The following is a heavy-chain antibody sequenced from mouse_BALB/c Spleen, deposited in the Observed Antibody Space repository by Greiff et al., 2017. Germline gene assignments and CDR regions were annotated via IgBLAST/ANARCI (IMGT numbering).Heavy chain of an antibody. CDR3: ARSGGSTHFDY. Sequence: VQLQQSGPELVKPGASVRISCKASGYTFTSYYIHWVKQRPGQGLEWIGWIYPGNVNTKYNEKFKGKATLTADKSSSTAYMQLSSLTSEDSAVYFCARSGGSTHFDYWGQGTSVTVSS. CDR2: IYPGNVNT. J-gene: IGHJ4*01. D-gene: IGHD1-1*01. V-gene: IGHV1S56*01. CDR1: GYTFTSYY.